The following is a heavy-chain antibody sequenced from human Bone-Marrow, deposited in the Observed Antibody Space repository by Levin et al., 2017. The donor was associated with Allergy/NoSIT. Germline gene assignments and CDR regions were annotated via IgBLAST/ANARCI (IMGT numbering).Heavy chain of an antibody. CDR3: AKDVGPSLISPEHFDY. CDR2: ISFDGSKD. Sequence: GGSLRLSCASSGFTFSSFGMHWVRQAPGKGLDWVAVISFDGSKDYYADSVKGRFTISRDNSKNTVSLQMNSLTPEDTAVYYCAKDVGPSLISPEHFDYRGQGTLVTVSS. J-gene: IGHJ4*02. V-gene: IGHV3-30*18. D-gene: IGHD1-26*01. CDR1: GFTFSSFG.